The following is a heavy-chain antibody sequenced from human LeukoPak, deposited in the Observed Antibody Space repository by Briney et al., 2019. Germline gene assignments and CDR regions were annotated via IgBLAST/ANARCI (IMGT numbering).Heavy chain of an antibody. CDR2: ISYDGPNK. J-gene: IGHJ4*02. V-gene: IGHV3-30*03. D-gene: IGHD6-19*01. CDR1: GFTFNSYG. CDR3: TLALAVAGTCDY. Sequence: GGSLRLSCAASGFTFNSYGMHWVRQAPGKGLEWVAVISYDGPNKYYADSVKGRFTISRDDSKNTLYLQMNSLKTEDTAAYYCTLALAVAGTCDYWGQGTLVTVSS.